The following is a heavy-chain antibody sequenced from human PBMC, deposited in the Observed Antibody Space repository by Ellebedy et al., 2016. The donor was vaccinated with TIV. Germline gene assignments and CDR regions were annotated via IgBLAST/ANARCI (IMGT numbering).Heavy chain of an antibody. CDR3: ARKVPAPTTVPPNWYFDL. D-gene: IGHD4-17*01. V-gene: IGHV3-21*01. J-gene: IGHJ2*01. Sequence: PGGSLRLSCAASGFTFSSYTLNWVRQAPGKGLEWVSSISGSSTYIYYAHSVKGRFAISRDNAKNSLYLQMNSLRAEDTAVYYCARKVPAPTTVPPNWYFDLWGRGTLVTVSS. CDR2: ISGSSTYI. CDR1: GFTFSSYT.